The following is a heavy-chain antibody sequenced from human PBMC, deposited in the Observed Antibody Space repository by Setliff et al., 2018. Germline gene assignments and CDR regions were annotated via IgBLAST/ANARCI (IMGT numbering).Heavy chain of an antibody. Sequence: KASETLSLTCTGSGYSISSGYIWGWIRQPPGKGLEWVGNIGHTGSINYNPSLKSRLTISXXXSKNQXXXXXXXXTXXXPXVYYCARDLGHGGDSDYWGQGILVTVSS. J-gene: IGHJ4*02. CDR3: ARDLGHGGDSDY. CDR1: GYSISSGYI. V-gene: IGHV4-38-2*02. CDR2: IGHTGSI. D-gene: IGHD2-21*02.